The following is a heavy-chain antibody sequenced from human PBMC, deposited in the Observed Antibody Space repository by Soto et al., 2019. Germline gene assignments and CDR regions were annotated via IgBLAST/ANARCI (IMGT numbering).Heavy chain of an antibody. CDR1: GGTFSSYA. D-gene: IGHD3-16*01. Sequence: SVKVSCKASGGTFSSYAISWVRQAPGQGLEWMGGITPIFGTANYAQKFQGRVTITADESTSTAYMELSSLRSEDTAVYYCARDLKRYYDYVWGSYNLNYYYGMDVWGQGTTVTVSS. CDR2: ITPIFGTA. V-gene: IGHV1-69*13. CDR3: ARDLKRYYDYVWGSYNLNYYYGMDV. J-gene: IGHJ6*02.